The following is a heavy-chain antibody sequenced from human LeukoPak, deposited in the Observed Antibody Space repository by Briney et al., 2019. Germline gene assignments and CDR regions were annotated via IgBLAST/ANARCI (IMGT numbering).Heavy chain of an antibody. Sequence: GGSLRLSCAASGFSFSSYTMNWVRQAPGKGLEWVSSISISSSSIYYADSVKGRFTISRDNAKNSLYLQMNSLRAEDTAVYYCWVPATAGEADYWGQGTLVTVSS. D-gene: IGHD3-16*01. CDR2: ISISSSSI. CDR1: GFSFSSYT. CDR3: WVPATAGEADY. V-gene: IGHV3-21*01. J-gene: IGHJ4*02.